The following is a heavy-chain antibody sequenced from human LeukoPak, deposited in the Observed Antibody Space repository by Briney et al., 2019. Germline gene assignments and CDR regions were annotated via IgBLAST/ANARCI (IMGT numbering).Heavy chain of an antibody. V-gene: IGHV4-38-2*02. CDR3: ARGREYYYDSSGYYPFDY. CDR2: INHSGST. Sequence: SETLSLTCTVSGYSISSGYYWGWIRQPPGKGLEWIGEINHSGSTNYNPSLKSRVTISVDTSKNQFSLKLSSVTAADTAVYYCARGREYYYDSSGYYPFDYWGQGTLVAVSS. J-gene: IGHJ4*02. CDR1: GYSISSGYY. D-gene: IGHD3-22*01.